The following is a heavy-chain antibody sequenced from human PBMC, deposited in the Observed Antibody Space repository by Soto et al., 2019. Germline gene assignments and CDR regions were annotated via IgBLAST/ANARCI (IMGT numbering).Heavy chain of an antibody. J-gene: IGHJ6*02. V-gene: IGHV3-48*02. Sequence: GGSLRLSCAASGFTFSSYSMNWVRQAPGKGLGWVSYISSSSSTIYYADSVKGRFTISRDNAKNSLYLQMNSLRDEDTAVYYCARDFSSWYEHYYYGMDVWGQGTTVTVSS. CDR3: ARDFSSWYEHYYYGMDV. CDR1: GFTFSSYS. CDR2: ISSSSSTI. D-gene: IGHD6-13*01.